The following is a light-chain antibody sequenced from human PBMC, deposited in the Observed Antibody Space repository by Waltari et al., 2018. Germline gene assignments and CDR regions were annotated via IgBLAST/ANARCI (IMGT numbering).Light chain of an antibody. CDR2: GAF. J-gene: IGKJ1*01. CDR1: QSVTSNY. V-gene: IGKV3-20*01. CDR3: QQYGSSPPWT. Sequence: EIVLTQSLGTLSLSPGERATLSYRASQSVTSNYLAWYQQKPGQAPRLLIFGAFSRATDIPDRFSGSGSGTDFTLTISRLEPEDSAVYYCQQYGSSPPWTFGQGTKVEIK.